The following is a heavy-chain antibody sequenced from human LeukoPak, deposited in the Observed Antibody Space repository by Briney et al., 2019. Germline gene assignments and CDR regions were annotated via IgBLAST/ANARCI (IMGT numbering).Heavy chain of an antibody. CDR1: GYRFTSYW. V-gene: IGHV5-51*01. CDR3: ARVSDPYFDY. D-gene: IGHD1-14*01. J-gene: IGHJ4*02. Sequence: GESLKISCKASGYRFTSYWIGWVRQMPGKGLEWMGIIYPGDSDTRYSPSFQGQVTISADKSISTAYLRWSSLKASDIAMYYCARVSDPYFDYWGQGTLATVSS. CDR2: IYPGDSDT.